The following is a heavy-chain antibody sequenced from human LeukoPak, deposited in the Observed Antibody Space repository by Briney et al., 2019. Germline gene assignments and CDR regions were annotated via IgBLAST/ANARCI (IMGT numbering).Heavy chain of an antibody. V-gene: IGHV4-4*02. Sequence: SETLSLTCAVSGGSISSSNWWSWVRQPPGKGLEWIGEIYHSGSINYNPSLKSRVTISVDKSKNQFSLKVSSVTAADTAVYYCARKRPPHAFDIWGQGTMVTVSS. J-gene: IGHJ3*02. CDR3: ARKRPPHAFDI. CDR2: IYHSGSI. CDR1: GGSISSSNW.